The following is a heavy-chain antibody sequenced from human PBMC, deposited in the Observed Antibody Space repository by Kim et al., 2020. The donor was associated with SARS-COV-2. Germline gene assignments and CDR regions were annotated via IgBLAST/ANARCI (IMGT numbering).Heavy chain of an antibody. V-gene: IGHV3-53*01. J-gene: IGHJ4*02. CDR1: GFTVSGNC. CDR3: ARSSGESYFDY. Sequence: GGSLRLSCAASGFTVSGNCMSWVRQVPGKGLEWVSVIYRGGTAYYADSVEGRFTLSRDKSKNTLDLQMNSLRGEDTAVYYCARSSGESYFDYWGQGTLVTVSS. CDR2: IYRGGTA. D-gene: IGHD3-22*01.